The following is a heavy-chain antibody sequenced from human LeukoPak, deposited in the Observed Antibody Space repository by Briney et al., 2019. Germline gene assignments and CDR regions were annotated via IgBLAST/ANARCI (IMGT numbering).Heavy chain of an antibody. V-gene: IGHV3-9*01. Sequence: GGSLRLSCAASGFTFDDYAMHWVRQAPGKGLEWVSGISWNSGSIGYADSVKGRFTISRDNAKNSLSLQMNSLRAEDTAVYYCARGWRYFDCWGQGTLVTVSS. D-gene: IGHD3-9*01. CDR1: GFTFDDYA. CDR2: ISWNSGSI. CDR3: ARGWRYFDC. J-gene: IGHJ4*02.